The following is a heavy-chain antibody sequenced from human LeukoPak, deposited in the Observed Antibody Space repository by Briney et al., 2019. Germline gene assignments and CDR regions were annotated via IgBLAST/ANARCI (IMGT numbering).Heavy chain of an antibody. CDR2: MNPNTGNT. J-gene: IGHJ5*02. V-gene: IGHV1-8*01. D-gene: IGHD3-10*01. CDR1: GYTFNSYD. Sequence: ASVKVSCKASGYTFNSYDINWVRQATGHGLEWMGWMNPNTGNTGYGERFQGRVTMTRDNSISTAYIELNSLTSEDTAVYYCARGGAGTYYKRDGWFDPWGQGTVVTVSS. CDR3: ARGGAGTYYKRDGWFDP.